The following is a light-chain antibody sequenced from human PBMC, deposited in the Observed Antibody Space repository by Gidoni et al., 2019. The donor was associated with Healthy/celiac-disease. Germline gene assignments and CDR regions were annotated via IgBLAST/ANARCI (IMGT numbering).Light chain of an antibody. CDR2: AAS. Sequence: VTITCRASQGIGSYLALYQQKPGTAPNLLIYAASTFQSVVASRFSGSGSGTDSPLTISSLQPEDSATYCCQQLNRYPLTFXGXTKVEIK. V-gene: IGKV1-9*01. J-gene: IGKJ4*01. CDR1: QGIGSY. CDR3: QQLNRYPLT.